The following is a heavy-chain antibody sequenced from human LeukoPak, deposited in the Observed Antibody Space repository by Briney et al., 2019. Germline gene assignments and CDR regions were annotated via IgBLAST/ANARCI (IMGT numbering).Heavy chain of an antibody. J-gene: IGHJ6*03. CDR2: IIPIFGTA. CDR3: ARSDYSNYYYYMDV. CDR1: GGTFSSYA. Sequence: ASVKVSCKASGGTFSSYAISWVRQAPGQGLEWMGGIIPIFGTANYAQKFQGRVTITTDESTSTAYMELSSLRSEDTAVYYCARSDYSNYYYYMDVWGKGTTVTVSS. V-gene: IGHV1-69*05. D-gene: IGHD4-11*01.